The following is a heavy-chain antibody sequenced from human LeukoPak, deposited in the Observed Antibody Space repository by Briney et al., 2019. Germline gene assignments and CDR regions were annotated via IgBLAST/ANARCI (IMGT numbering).Heavy chain of an antibody. CDR2: IWYDGSNK. CDR1: GFTFSSYG. Sequence: GGSLRLSCAASGFTFSSYGMHWVRQAPGKGLGWVAVIWYDGSNKYYADSVKGRFTISRDNSKNTLYLQMNSLRAEDTAVYYCARGSSIVVVVAALAYWGQGTLVTVSS. V-gene: IGHV3-33*01. CDR3: ARGSSIVVVVAALAY. D-gene: IGHD2-15*01. J-gene: IGHJ4*02.